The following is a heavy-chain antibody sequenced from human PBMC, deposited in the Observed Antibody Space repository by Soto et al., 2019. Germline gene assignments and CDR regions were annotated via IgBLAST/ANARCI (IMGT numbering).Heavy chain of an antibody. CDR3: AKCGPGTTFYYYYMDV. Sequence: GGSLRLSCAASGFTFSSYGMHWVRQAPGKGLEWVAVISYDGSNKYYADSVKGRFTISRDNSKNTLYLQMNSLRAEDTAVYYCAKCGPGTTFYYYYMDVWGKGTTVTVSS. J-gene: IGHJ6*03. V-gene: IGHV3-30*18. D-gene: IGHD1-7*01. CDR1: GFTFSSYG. CDR2: ISYDGSNK.